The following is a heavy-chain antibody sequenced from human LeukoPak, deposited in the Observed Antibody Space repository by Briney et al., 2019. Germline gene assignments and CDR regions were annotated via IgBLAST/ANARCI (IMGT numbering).Heavy chain of an antibody. CDR3: ARGAMAYYYYYMDV. J-gene: IGHJ6*03. V-gene: IGHV4-39*07. CDR2: MYYSGST. Sequence: SETLSLTCTVSGGSISSSNYYWGWIRQPPGKRLEWIGNMYYSGSTYYNPSIKSRVTISVDTSKNHFSLKLRSVTAADTAVYYCARGAMAYYYYYMDVWGKGTTVTISS. CDR1: GGSISSSNYY. D-gene: IGHD5-18*01.